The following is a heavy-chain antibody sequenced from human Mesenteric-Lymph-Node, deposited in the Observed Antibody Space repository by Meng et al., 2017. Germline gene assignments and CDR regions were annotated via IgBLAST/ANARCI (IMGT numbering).Heavy chain of an antibody. V-gene: IGHV6-1*01. J-gene: IGHJ4*02. CDR2: TYYRSKWYN. D-gene: IGHD6-13*01. CDR1: GDSVSGNGVA. Sequence: VQLPQSGPGLVKPSQTLSVTCAISGDSVSGNGVAWNWIRQSPSRGLEWLGRTYYRSKWYNEYAVSVKSRIGINADTAKNQFSLQLNSVTPEDTAVYYCARAADSSLDYWGQGTLVTVSS. CDR3: ARAADSSLDY.